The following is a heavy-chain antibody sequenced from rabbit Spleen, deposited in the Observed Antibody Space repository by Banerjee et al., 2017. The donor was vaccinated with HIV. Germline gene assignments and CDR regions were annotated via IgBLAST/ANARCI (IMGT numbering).Heavy chain of an antibody. CDR3: VRTWNPDNGWLSRLLL. D-gene: IGHD3-1*01. Sequence: QEQLKESGGGLVQPGGSLKLSCKASGFDFNTYYMSWVRQAPGKGLEWIGCIVAGSSGHPYYASWAKGRFTISKTSSTTVTLQMTSLTAADTATYFCVRTWNPDNGWLSRLLLWGPGTLVTVS. CDR2: IVAGSSGHP. CDR1: GFDFNTYYM. J-gene: IGHJ6*01. V-gene: IGHV1S45*01.